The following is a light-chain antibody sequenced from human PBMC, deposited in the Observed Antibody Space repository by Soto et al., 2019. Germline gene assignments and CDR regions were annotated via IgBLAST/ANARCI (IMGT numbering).Light chain of an antibody. CDR1: QSVSNNF. CDR2: DTS. CDR3: QHYGSSPPIT. J-gene: IGKJ5*01. Sequence: EIVLTQSPGTLSLSPGERATLSCRASQSVSNNFLAWYQQKPGQSPRLLIYDTSSRATDIPDRFSGSGSGTDFTLTISGPEPEDSAVYYCQHYGSSPPITFGQGTRLEIK. V-gene: IGKV3-20*01.